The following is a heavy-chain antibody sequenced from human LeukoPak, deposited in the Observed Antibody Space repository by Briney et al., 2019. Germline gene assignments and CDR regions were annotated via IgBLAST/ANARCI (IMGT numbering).Heavy chain of an antibody. J-gene: IGHJ4*02. CDR3: ASYDRDFGGYYFDY. CDR1: GGSISSYY. Sequence: PSETLSLTCTVSGGSISSYYWSWVRQPAGKGLEWIGRIYTSGSTNYNPSLKSRVTMSVDTSKNQFSLKLSSVTAADTAVYYCASYDRDFGGYYFDYWGQGTLVTVSS. CDR2: IYTSGST. D-gene: IGHD3-10*01. V-gene: IGHV4-4*07.